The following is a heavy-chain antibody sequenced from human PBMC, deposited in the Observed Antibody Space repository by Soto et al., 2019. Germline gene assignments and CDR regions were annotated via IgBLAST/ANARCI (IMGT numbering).Heavy chain of an antibody. Sequence: QVQLVESGGGVVQPGKSLRLSCAASGFTFSNYGMHWVRQAPGKGPEWLAVIYYDGSNEDYADSVKGRFTISRDNSKNTLYLQMNSLRAEETAVYYCARARLMYSTGWYPFDYWGQGALVTVSS. CDR1: GFTFSNYG. CDR2: IYYDGSNE. V-gene: IGHV3-33*01. D-gene: IGHD6-19*01. CDR3: ARARLMYSTGWYPFDY. J-gene: IGHJ4*02.